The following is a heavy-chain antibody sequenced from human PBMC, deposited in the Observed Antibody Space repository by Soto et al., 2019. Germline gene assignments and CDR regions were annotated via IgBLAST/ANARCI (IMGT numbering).Heavy chain of an antibody. V-gene: IGHV2-5*01. J-gene: IGHJ5*02. D-gene: IGHD6-6*01. Sequence: QITLKESGPTLVKPTQTLTLTCSFSGFSLTTSGVAVAWIRQSPGKALEWIAIIYGNNEEHFSPYLKSRLTITKDISKNQVVLTMTNVDPLDTGTYYCAHRRRTAARCWFDPWGQGTLVTVSS. CDR1: GFSLTTSGVA. CDR2: IYGNNEE. CDR3: AHRRRTAARCWFDP.